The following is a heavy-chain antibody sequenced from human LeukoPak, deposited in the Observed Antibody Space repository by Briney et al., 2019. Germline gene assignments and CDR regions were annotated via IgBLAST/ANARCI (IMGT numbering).Heavy chain of an antibody. D-gene: IGHD4-11*01. CDR3: ARDAEGPTVRVRYYYYMDV. V-gene: IGHV1-69*05. Sequence: SVKVSCKASGGTFTSYAISWVRQAPGQGLEWMGGIIPIFGTANYAQKFQGRVTITTDESTSTAYMELSSLRSEDTAVYYCARDAEGPTVRVRYYYYMDVWGKGTTVTVSS. CDR1: GGTFTSYA. CDR2: IIPIFGTA. J-gene: IGHJ6*03.